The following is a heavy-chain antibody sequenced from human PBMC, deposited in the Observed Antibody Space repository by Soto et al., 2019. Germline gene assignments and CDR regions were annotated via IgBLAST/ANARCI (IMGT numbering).Heavy chain of an antibody. CDR1: GFTFSSYG. Sequence: QVQLVESGGGVVQPGRSLRLSCAASGFTFSSYGMHWVRQAPGKGLEWVAVIWYDGSNKYYADSVKGRFTISRDNSKNTLYLQMNSLRAEDTAVYYCARDNAYYYDSSGYQLDYWGQGTLATVSS. D-gene: IGHD3-22*01. J-gene: IGHJ4*02. CDR3: ARDNAYYYDSSGYQLDY. CDR2: IWYDGSNK. V-gene: IGHV3-33*01.